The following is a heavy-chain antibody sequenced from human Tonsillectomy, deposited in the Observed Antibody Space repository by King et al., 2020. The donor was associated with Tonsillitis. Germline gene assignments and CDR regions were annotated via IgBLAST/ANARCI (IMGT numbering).Heavy chain of an antibody. Sequence: QLQESGSGLVKPSQTLSLTCAVSGGSISSGGYSWSWIRQPPGKGLEWIGYIYHSGSTYYNPSLKSRVTISVDRSKNQFSLKLSSVTAADTAVYYCARANRASGYSPFDYWGQGTLVTVSS. CDR3: ARANRASGYSPFDY. CDR2: IYHSGST. D-gene: IGHD3-22*01. CDR1: GGSISSGGYS. J-gene: IGHJ4*02. V-gene: IGHV4-30-2*01.